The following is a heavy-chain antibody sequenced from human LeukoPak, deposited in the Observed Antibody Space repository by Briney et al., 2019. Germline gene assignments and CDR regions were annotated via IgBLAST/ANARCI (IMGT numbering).Heavy chain of an antibody. CDR2: IYASGST. Sequence: SETLSLTCTVSGASITSGSYYWSWIRQPAGEGLEWIGRIYASGSTNYNPSLKSRVTISMDTSKNQFSLNLSSVTAADTAVYYCARGVGRGSLLYYYFDDWGQGTLVTVSS. CDR3: ARGVGRGSLLYYYFDD. V-gene: IGHV4-61*02. J-gene: IGHJ4*02. D-gene: IGHD2-2*02. CDR1: GASITSGSYY.